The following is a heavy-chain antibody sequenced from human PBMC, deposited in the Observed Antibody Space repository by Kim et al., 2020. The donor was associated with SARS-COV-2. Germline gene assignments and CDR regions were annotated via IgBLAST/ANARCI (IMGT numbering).Heavy chain of an antibody. CDR2: INPNSGGT. CDR1: GYTFTGYY. V-gene: IGHV1-2*02. D-gene: IGHD6-13*01. CDR3: ARPRYSSSWYDYFDY. J-gene: IGHJ4*02. Sequence: ASVKVSCKASGYTFTGYYMHWVRQAPGQGLEWMGWINPNSGGTNYAQKFQGRVTMTRDTSISTAYMELSRLRSDDTAVYYCARPRYSSSWYDYFDYWGQGTLVTVSS.